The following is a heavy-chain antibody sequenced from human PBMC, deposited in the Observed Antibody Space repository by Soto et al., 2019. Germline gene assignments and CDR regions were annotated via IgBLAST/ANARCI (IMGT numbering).Heavy chain of an antibody. CDR1: GFAFSNYW. V-gene: IGHV3-7*01. CDR2: IKQDGSDK. J-gene: IGHJ2*01. CDR3: ARDSNDYGDYGWYFDL. D-gene: IGHD4-17*01. Sequence: EVQLVESGGGLVQPGGSLRLSCAASGFAFSNYWMSWVRQAPGKGLEWMADIKQDGSDKNYVDSVKGRFTISRDNAANSLFPQINNLRPEDTAVYYCARDSNDYGDYGWYFDLWGRGTLVTVSS.